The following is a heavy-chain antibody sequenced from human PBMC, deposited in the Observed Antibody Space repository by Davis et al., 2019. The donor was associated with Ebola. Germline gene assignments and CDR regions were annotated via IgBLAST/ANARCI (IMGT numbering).Heavy chain of an antibody. CDR2: INHSGST. CDR3: ARICVRLTTFNTKYYLDY. CDR1: GGSFSGYY. J-gene: IGHJ4*02. Sequence: SETLSLTCAVYGGSFSGYYWSWIRQPPGKGLEWLGEINHSGSTNYNPSLKSRVTISVDTSNNQFSLKLSSVTAADTAVYYCARICVRLTTFNTKYYLDYWGQGTLVTVSS. V-gene: IGHV4-34*01. D-gene: IGHD1-14*01.